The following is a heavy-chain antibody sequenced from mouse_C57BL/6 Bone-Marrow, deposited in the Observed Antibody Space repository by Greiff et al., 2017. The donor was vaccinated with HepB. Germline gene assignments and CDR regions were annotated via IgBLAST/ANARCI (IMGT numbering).Heavy chain of an antibody. D-gene: IGHD1-1*01. CDR1: GYTFTSYW. J-gene: IGHJ2*01. CDR2: IYPGSGST. V-gene: IGHV1-55*01. Sequence: VQLQQPGAELVKPGASVKMSCKASGYTFTSYWITWVKQRPGQGLEWIGDIYPGSGSTNYNEKFKSKATLTVDTSSSTAYMQLSSLTSDDSAVYYCARGGTTVVAHFDYWGQGTTLTVSS. CDR3: ARGGTTVVAHFDY.